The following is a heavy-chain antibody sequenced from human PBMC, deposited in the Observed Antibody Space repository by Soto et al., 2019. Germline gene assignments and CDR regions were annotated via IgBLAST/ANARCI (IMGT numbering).Heavy chain of an antibody. D-gene: IGHD3-10*01. CDR2: INPNSGST. CDR1: GYTFTGYY. V-gene: IGHV1-2*02. CDR3: AKDSLLWFGELSDAFDI. J-gene: IGHJ3*02. Sequence: ASVKVSCKASGYTFTGYYMHWVRQASGQGLEWMGWINPNSGSTYYADSVKGRFTISRDNSKNTLYLQMNSLRAEDTAVYYCAKDSLLWFGELSDAFDIWGQGTMVTVSS.